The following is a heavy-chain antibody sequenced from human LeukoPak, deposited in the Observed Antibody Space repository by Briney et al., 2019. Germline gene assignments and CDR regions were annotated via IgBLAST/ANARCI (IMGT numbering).Heavy chain of an antibody. Sequence: GSLRLSCAASGFTFSSYAMSWVRPAPGKGLEWVSAISGSGGSTYYADSVKGRFTISRDNSKSTLYLQMNSLRAEDTAVYYCAKDKVPAYYDSSGYYYWGQGTLVTVSS. V-gene: IGHV3-23*01. CDR1: GFTFSSYA. CDR3: AKDKVPAYYDSSGYYY. D-gene: IGHD3-22*01. CDR2: ISGSGGST. J-gene: IGHJ4*02.